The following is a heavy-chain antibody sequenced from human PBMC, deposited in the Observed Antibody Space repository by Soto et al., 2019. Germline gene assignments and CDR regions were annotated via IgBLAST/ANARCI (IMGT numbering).Heavy chain of an antibody. J-gene: IGHJ4*02. CDR3: ARDLHGDYDFWSGYYTGILDY. CDR2: INAGNGNT. CDR1: GYTFTSYA. D-gene: IGHD3-3*01. Sequence: GASVKVSCKASGYTFTSYAMHWVRQAPGQRLEWMGWINAGNGNTKYSQKFQGRVTITRDTSASTAYMELSSLRSEDTAVYYCARDLHGDYDFWSGYYTGILDYWGQGTLVTVSS. V-gene: IGHV1-3*01.